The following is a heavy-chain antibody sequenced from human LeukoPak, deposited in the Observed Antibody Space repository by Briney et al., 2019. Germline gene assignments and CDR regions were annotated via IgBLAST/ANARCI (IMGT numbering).Heavy chain of an antibody. D-gene: IGHD3-22*01. V-gene: IGHV3-23*01. CDR1: GFTFSSYA. Sequence: PGGSLRLSCAASGFTFSSYAMSWVRQAPGKGLEWVSAISGSGGSTYYADSVKGRFTISRDNSKNTLYLQMNSLRAGDTAVYYCAKERITMIVVVTGFDYWGQGTLVTVSS. CDR2: ISGSGGST. CDR3: AKERITMIVVVTGFDY. J-gene: IGHJ4*02.